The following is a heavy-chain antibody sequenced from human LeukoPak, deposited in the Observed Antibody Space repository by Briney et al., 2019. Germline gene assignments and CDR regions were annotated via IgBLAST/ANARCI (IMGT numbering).Heavy chain of an antibody. V-gene: IGHV3-23*01. CDR3: AKLGGQELHNYYVAV. D-gene: IGHD3-16*01. J-gene: IGHJ6*03. CDR2: IIDSGEST. Sequence: GGSLRLSCAASGFTFSSYAMSWVRQAPGKGLEWVSGIIDSGESTYYANFAKGRFTISRDNSNNTLYLQMNSLRAEDTAVYCCAKLGGQELHNYYVAVCGKGTAVAVSS. CDR1: GFTFSSYA.